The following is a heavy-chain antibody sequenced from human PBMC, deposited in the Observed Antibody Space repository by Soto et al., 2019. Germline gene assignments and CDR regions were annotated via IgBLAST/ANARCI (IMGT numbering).Heavy chain of an antibody. V-gene: IGHV4-39*01. CDR3: ASIIAAEITYYFDY. CDR1: GGSISSSSYY. CDR2: IYYSGST. Sequence: QLQLQESGPGLVKPSETLSLTCTVSGGSISSSSYYWGWIRQPPGKGLEWIGSIYYSGSTYYNPSLKSRVTISVDTSKNQFSLKLSSVTAADTAVYYCASIIAAEITYYFDYWGQGTLVTVSS. D-gene: IGHD6-13*01. J-gene: IGHJ4*02.